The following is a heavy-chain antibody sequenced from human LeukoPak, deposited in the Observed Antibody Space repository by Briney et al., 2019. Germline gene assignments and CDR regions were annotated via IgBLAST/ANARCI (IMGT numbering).Heavy chain of an antibody. D-gene: IGHD3-10*01. V-gene: IGHV3-23*01. CDR1: GFTFSSYA. J-gene: IGHJ4*02. CDR2: ISGSGGST. CDR3: AKDHYYGSGSYSSL. Sequence: PGGSLRLSCAASGFTFSSYAMSWVRQAPGKGLEWVSAISGSGGSTYYADSVKGRFTISRDNSKSTLYLQMNSLRAEDTAVYYCAKDHYYGSGSYSSLWGQGTLVTVSS.